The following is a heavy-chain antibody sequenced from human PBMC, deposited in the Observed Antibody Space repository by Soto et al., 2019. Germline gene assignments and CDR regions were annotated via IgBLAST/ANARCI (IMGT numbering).Heavy chain of an antibody. V-gene: IGHV1-3*01. D-gene: IGHD6-13*01. CDR3: AREIRSSSWSNWFDP. CDR1: GYTFTSYA. CDR2: INAGNGNT. Sequence: QVQLVQSGAEVKKPGASVKVSCKASGYTFTSYAMHWVRQAPGQRLEWMGWINAGNGNTKYSQKFQGRVTITRDTSASTAYMELSSLRSEDTAVYYCAREIRSSSWSNWFDPWGQGTLVTVSS. J-gene: IGHJ5*02.